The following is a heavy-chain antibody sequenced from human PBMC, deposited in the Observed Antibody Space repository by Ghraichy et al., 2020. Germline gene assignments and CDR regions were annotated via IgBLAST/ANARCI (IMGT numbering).Heavy chain of an antibody. J-gene: IGHJ4*02. D-gene: IGHD3-22*01. CDR1: GGSFSGYY. CDR3: ARRAYYDSSGYYPFFY. V-gene: IGHV4-34*01. Sequence: SETRSLTCAVYGGSFSGYYWSWIRQPPGKGLEWIGEINHSGSTNYNPSLKSRVTISVDTSKNQFSLKLSSVTAADTAVYYCARRAYYDSSGYYPFFYWGQGTLVTVSS. CDR2: INHSGST.